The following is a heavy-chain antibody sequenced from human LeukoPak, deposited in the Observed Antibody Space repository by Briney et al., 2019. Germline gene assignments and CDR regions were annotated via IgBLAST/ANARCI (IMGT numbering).Heavy chain of an antibody. J-gene: IGHJ6*02. D-gene: IGHD6-13*01. V-gene: IGHV1-8*01. CDR1: GYTFTSYY. CDR3: ASLMYSSSWYYYYYGMDV. Sequence: ASVKVSCKASGYTFTSYYINWVRQATGQGLEWMGWMNPNSGNTGYAQKFQGRVTMTRNTSISTAYMELSSLRSEDTAVYYCASLMYSSSWYYYYYGMDVWDQGTTVTVSS. CDR2: MNPNSGNT.